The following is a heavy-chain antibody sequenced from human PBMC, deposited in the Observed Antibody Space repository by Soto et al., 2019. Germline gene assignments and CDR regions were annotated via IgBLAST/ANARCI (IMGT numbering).Heavy chain of an antibody. CDR3: ATYWSVRFLEMFDY. Sequence: GGSLRLSCAASGFTFSSYAMSWVRQAPGKGLEWVSAISGSGGSTYYADSVKGRFTISRDNSKNTLYLQMNSLRAEDTAVYYCATYWSVRFLEMFDYWGQGTLVTVSS. D-gene: IGHD3-3*01. J-gene: IGHJ4*02. V-gene: IGHV3-23*01. CDR2: ISGSGGST. CDR1: GFTFSSYA.